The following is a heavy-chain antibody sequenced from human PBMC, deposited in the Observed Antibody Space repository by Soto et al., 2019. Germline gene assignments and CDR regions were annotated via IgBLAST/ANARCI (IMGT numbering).Heavy chain of an antibody. CDR2: INPNSGGT. CDR3: ARVGIAVAGTTDYYYGMDG. J-gene: IGHJ6*02. D-gene: IGHD6-19*01. CDR1: GYTFTGYY. Sequence: ASVKVSCKASGYTFTGYYMHWVRRAPGQGLEWMGWINPNSGGTTYAQKFQGWVTMTRDTSISTAYMELSRLRSDDTAVYYCARVGIAVAGTTDYYYGMDGWGQGTTVTVSS. V-gene: IGHV1-2*04.